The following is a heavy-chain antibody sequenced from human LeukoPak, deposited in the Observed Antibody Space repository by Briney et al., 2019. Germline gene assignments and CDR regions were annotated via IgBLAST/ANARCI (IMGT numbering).Heavy chain of an antibody. CDR1: GGTFSSYA. Sequence: SVKVSCKASGGTFSSYAISWVRQAPGQGPEWMGRIIPIFGTANYAQKFLGRVTITTDESTSTAYMELSSLRSEDTAVYYCARGPLDTAMVTVSSYYYYYMDVWGKGTTVTVSS. J-gene: IGHJ6*03. CDR2: IIPIFGTA. CDR3: ARGPLDTAMVTVSSYYYYYMDV. V-gene: IGHV1-69*05. D-gene: IGHD5-18*01.